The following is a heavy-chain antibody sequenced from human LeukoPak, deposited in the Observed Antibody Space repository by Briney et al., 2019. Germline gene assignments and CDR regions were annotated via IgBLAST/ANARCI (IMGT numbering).Heavy chain of an antibody. D-gene: IGHD6-19*01. CDR2: IDSSGTT. Sequence: PSETLSLTCIVSDGSINTYFWSWIRQPAGKGLGWIGRIDSSGTTTLNPSLQSRVTISPAKSKKQFSLKLGWVTAAGTAVYYCATGGYSAWCDYWGHGTQVIVSS. J-gene: IGHJ4*01. CDR1: DGSINTYF. V-gene: IGHV4-4*07. CDR3: ATGGYSAWCDY.